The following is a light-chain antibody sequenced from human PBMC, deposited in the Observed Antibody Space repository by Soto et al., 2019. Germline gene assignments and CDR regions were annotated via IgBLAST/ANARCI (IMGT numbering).Light chain of an antibody. CDR1: SSDVGGYNY. J-gene: IGLJ1*01. CDR2: DVS. CDR3: SSYTSSIYYV. Sequence: QSALTQPASVSGSPGQSITISCTGTSSDVGGYNYVSWYQSHPGEAPKLIIYDVSNRPSGVSDRFSGSKSGNTASLTISGLQAEDEADYYCSSYTSSIYYVFGTGTKVTDL. V-gene: IGLV2-14*03.